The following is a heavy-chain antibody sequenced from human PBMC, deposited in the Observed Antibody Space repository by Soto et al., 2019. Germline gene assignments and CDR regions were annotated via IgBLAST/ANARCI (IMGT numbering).Heavy chain of an antibody. J-gene: IGHJ4*02. CDR2: MYYSGST. Sequence: QVQLQESGPGLVKPAETLSLTCTVSGGTISNYYWSWIRQPPGKGLEWMGYMYYSGSTKYNPSLKSRVTISVGTSNNQFFLKLNSVTAADTAVYFCTRVGGYYGDYPNFDYWGRGTLVTVSS. CDR1: GGTISNYY. D-gene: IGHD4-17*01. CDR3: TRVGGYYGDYPNFDY. V-gene: IGHV4-59*01.